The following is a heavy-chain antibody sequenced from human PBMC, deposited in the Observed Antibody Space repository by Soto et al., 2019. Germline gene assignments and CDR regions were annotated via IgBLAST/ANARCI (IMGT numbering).Heavy chain of an antibody. V-gene: IGHV3-23*01. D-gene: IGHD4-17*01. CDR3: AKDFYGGYYFDY. Sequence: GGSLRLSCAASGFTSSSYAMSWVRQAPGKGLEWVSAISGSGGSTYYADSVKGRFTISRDNSKNTLYLQMNSLRAEDTAVYYCAKDFYGGYYFDYWGQGTLVTVSS. CDR1: GFTSSSYA. J-gene: IGHJ4*02. CDR2: ISGSGGST.